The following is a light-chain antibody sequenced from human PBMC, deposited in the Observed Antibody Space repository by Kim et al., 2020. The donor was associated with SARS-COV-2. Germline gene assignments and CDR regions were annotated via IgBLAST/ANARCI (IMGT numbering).Light chain of an antibody. Sequence: QPVLTQPPSVSGAPGQTVTISCIGTSSNIGTGYDVHWYQHLPGTGPKLLIFDNNNRPSGVPDRFSGSKSGASASLAITGLQAEDEADYYCQSYDNSLGGVVFGGGTQLTVL. J-gene: IGLJ2*01. CDR3: QSYDNSLGGVV. V-gene: IGLV1-40*01. CDR2: DNN. CDR1: SSNIGTGYD.